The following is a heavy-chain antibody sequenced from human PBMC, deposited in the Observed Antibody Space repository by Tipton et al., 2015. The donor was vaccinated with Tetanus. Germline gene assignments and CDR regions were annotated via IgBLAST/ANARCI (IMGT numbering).Heavy chain of an antibody. Sequence: TLSLTCTVSGGSISTGGYSWRWIRQPPGKGVECIGYIFRTGSTTYNPSLKSRVSISVDTSKNQFSLNLNSVTAADTAVYYCARGRNWGTDYWGQGILVTVSS. J-gene: IGHJ4*02. CDR2: IFRTGST. D-gene: IGHD7-27*01. CDR1: GGSISTGGYS. CDR3: ARGRNWGTDY. V-gene: IGHV4-30-2*01.